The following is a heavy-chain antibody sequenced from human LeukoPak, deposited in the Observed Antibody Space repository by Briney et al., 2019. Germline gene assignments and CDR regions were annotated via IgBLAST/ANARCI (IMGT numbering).Heavy chain of an antibody. D-gene: IGHD5-24*01. Sequence: GGSLRLSCAVSGFTFSNYWMSWVRQAPGKGLEWVANIKEDGSEKDYVDSVKGRFTISRDNAKNSVYLQMNSLRAEDTAVYYCARAAGEMATIRYWGQGTLVTVSS. V-gene: IGHV3-7*01. J-gene: IGHJ4*02. CDR3: ARAAGEMATIRY. CDR1: GFTFSNYW. CDR2: IKEDGSEK.